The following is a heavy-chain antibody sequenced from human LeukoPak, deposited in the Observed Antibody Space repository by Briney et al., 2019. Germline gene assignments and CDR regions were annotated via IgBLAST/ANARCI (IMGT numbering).Heavy chain of an antibody. D-gene: IGHD2-2*01. V-gene: IGHV4-4*09. Sequence: SETLSLPRSVSGGPIRSLYGSWIPHPRGKALEWIGDIYTSRSTNYNASLKSRVTISADTSKNQFALKLSSVTASDTAVYYCARLQSSSNVWGKGTTVTVS. CDR2: IYTSRST. CDR1: GGPIRSLY. J-gene: IGHJ6*03. CDR3: ARLQSSSNV.